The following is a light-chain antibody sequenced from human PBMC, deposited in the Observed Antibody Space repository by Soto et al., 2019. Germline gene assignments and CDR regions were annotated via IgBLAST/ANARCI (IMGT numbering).Light chain of an antibody. CDR2: DAS. CDR1: QSVSSY. J-gene: IGKJ1*01. CDR3: QQRSNWWT. Sequence: EIVLTQSPATLSLSPGERATLSCRASQSVSSYLAWYQQKPGQAPRLLIYDASNRAAGIPARFSGRGSGPDFTLTISSLEPEDFAVYYCQQRSNWWTFGQGTKVEI. V-gene: IGKV3-11*01.